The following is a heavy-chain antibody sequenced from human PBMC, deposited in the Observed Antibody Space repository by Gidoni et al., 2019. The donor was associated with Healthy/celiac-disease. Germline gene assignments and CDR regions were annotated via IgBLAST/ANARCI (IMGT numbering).Heavy chain of an antibody. J-gene: IGHJ4*02. V-gene: IGHV3-33*01. CDR1: GFTFSSYG. CDR2: IWYDGSKK. D-gene: IGHD3-9*01. Sequence: LRLSCAASGFTFSSYGMHWVRQAPGKGLEWVAVIWYDGSKKYYADSVKGRFTISRDNSKNTLYLQMNSLRAEDTAVYYCARAPFDYDILTGYFDYWGQGTLVTVSS. CDR3: ARAPFDYDILTGYFDY.